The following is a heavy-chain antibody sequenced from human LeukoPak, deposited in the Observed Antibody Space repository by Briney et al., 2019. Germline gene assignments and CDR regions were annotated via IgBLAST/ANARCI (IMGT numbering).Heavy chain of an antibody. CDR1: GGSISSGGYY. V-gene: IGHV4-30-4*08. CDR3: ARDPLTADTGFDY. CDR2: IYYSGST. J-gene: IGHJ4*02. D-gene: IGHD5-18*01. Sequence: SETLSLTCTVSGGSISSGGYYWSWIRQPPGKGLEWIGYIYYSGSTYYNPSLKSRVTISVDTSKNQFSLKLSSVTAADTAVYYCARDPLTADTGFDYWGQGTLVTVSS.